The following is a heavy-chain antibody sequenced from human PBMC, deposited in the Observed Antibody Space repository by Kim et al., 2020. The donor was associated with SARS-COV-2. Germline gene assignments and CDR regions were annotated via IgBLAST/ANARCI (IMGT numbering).Heavy chain of an antibody. CDR3: ANWAAAWDY. V-gene: IGHV4-39*01. CDR2: IYYSGST. Sequence: SETLSLTCTVSGGSISSSSYYWGWIRQPPGKGLEWIGSIYYSGSTYYNPSLKSRVTISVDTSKNQFSLKLSSVTAADTAVYYCANWAAAWDYWGQGTLVTVSS. D-gene: IGHD6-13*01. J-gene: IGHJ4*02. CDR1: GGSISSSSYY.